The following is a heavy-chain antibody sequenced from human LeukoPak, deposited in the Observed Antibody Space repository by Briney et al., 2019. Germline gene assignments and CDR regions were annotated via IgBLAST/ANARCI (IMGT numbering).Heavy chain of an antibody. CDR1: GYTFTDYY. D-gene: IGHD5-18*01. J-gene: IGHJ4*02. CDR3: ARGTGEGYTYGRYYFDY. CDR2: INTITGGT. Sequence: ASVKVSCKASGYTFTDYYVHWVRQAPGQGLEWLGWINTITGGTNYGQKFQGRVTMTRDTSISTAYVELSRLRSDDTAVYYCARGTGEGYTYGRYYFDYWGQGTLVTVSS. V-gene: IGHV1-2*02.